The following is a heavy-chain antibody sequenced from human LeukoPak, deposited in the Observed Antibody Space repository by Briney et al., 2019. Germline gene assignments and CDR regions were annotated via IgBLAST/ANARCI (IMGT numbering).Heavy chain of an antibody. D-gene: IGHD3-3*01. CDR1: GYTFTSYD. CDR3: ARRSRKGDFWSGYG. J-gene: IGHJ3*01. V-gene: IGHV1-8*01. Sequence: ASVKVSCKASGYTFTSYDINWVRQATGQGLEWMGWMNPNSGNTGYAQKFQGRVTMTRNTSISTAYMELSSLRSDDTAVYYCARRSRKGDFWSGYGWGQGTMVTVSS. CDR2: MNPNSGNT.